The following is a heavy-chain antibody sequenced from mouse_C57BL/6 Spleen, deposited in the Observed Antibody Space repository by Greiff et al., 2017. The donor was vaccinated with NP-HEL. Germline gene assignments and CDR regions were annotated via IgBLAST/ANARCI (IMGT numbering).Heavy chain of an antibody. J-gene: IGHJ4*01. CDR3: ARRDDYATYYYAMDY. CDR1: GYTFTSYW. Sequence: QVQLQQSGAELVMPGASVKLSCKASGYTFTSYWMHWVKQRPGQGLEWIGEIDPSDSYTNYNQKFKGKSTLTVDKSSSTAYMQLSSLTSEDSAVYYCARRDDYATYYYAMDYWGQGTSVTVSS. D-gene: IGHD2-4*01. CDR2: IDPSDSYT. V-gene: IGHV1-69*01.